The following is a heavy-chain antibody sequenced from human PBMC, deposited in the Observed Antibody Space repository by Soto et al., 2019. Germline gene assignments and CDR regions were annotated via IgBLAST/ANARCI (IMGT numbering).Heavy chain of an antibody. Sequence: GGSLRLSCAASGFTFSSYAMHWVRQAPGKGLEWVAVISYDGSNKYYADSVKGRFTTSRGNSKNTLYLQMGSLRAEDMAVYYCARVAAAAVHDYWGQGTLVTVSS. J-gene: IGHJ4*02. V-gene: IGHV3-30*14. CDR3: ARVAAAAVHDY. CDR1: GFTFSSYA. CDR2: ISYDGSNK. D-gene: IGHD6-13*01.